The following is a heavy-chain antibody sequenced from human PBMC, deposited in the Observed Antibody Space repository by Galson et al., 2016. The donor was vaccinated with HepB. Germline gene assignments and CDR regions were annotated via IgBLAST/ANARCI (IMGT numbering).Heavy chain of an antibody. CDR3: TRGFEYSSGWYYFDH. J-gene: IGHJ4*02. D-gene: IGHD6-19*01. Sequence: CAISGDSVSSNSAVWNWIRQSPSRGLEWLGRTFYKSKWYNDYAVSVKSRITVNADTSKNQFSLHLNSVTPDDTAVNYCTRGFEYSSGWYYFDHWGQGTLVTVSS. CDR2: TFYKSKWYN. V-gene: IGHV6-1*01. CDR1: GDSVSSNSAV.